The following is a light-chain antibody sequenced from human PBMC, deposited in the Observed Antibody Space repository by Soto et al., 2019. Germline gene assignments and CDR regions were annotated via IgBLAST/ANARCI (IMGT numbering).Light chain of an antibody. CDR3: QQYGSSPWT. CDR1: QTINNN. Sequence: EIVMTQSPATLSVSPGERATLSCRASQTINNNLAWYQQKPGQAPSLLIYGASTRATGIPDRFSGSGSGTDFTLTISRLEPEDFAVYYCQQYGSSPWTFGQGTKVDIK. J-gene: IGKJ1*01. CDR2: GAS. V-gene: IGKV3-20*01.